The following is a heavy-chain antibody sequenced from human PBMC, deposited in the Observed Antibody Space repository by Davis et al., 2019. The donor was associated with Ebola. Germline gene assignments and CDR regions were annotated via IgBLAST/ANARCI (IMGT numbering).Heavy chain of an antibody. Sequence: GESLKISCAASGFTFSSFGMHWVRQAPGKGLVWLALIWYDGSNEYYADSVKGRFTISRDNSKNTLYLQMNSLRAEDTAVYYCAKVQRGVWGQGTTVTVSS. CDR1: GFTFSSFG. V-gene: IGHV3-30*02. CDR3: AKVQRGV. CDR2: IWYDGSNE. D-gene: IGHD5-24*01. J-gene: IGHJ6*02.